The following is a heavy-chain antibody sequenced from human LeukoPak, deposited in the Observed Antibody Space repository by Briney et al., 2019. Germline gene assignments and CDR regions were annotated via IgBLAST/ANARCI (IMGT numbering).Heavy chain of an antibody. V-gene: IGHV5-51*01. J-gene: IGHJ3*02. CDR3: ARQKVDSGWPDAFDI. Sequence: GESLKISCKGSGYSFTSYWIGWVRQMPGKGLEWMGIIYPGDSDTRYSPSLQGQVTISADKSISTAYLQWSSLKASDTAMYYCARQKVDSGWPDAFDIWGQGTMVTVSS. CDR2: IYPGDSDT. D-gene: IGHD6-19*01. CDR1: GYSFTSYW.